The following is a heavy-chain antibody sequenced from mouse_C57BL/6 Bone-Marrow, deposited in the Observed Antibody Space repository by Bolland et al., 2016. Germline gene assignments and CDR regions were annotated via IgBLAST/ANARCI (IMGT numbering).Heavy chain of an antibody. V-gene: IGHV5-6*01. D-gene: IGHD1-1*01. CDR3: ASPLRY. Sequence: YPDSVKGRFTISRDNAKNTLYLQMSSLKSEDTAMYYCASPLRYRGQGTLV. J-gene: IGHJ3*01.